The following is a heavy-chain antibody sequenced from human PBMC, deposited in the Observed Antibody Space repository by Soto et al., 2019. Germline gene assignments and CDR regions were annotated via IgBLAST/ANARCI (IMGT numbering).Heavy chain of an antibody. CDR3: AKVSSSWYAGFFDL. D-gene: IGHD6-13*01. Sequence: GGSLRLSCAASGLSFSTYGMHWVRQAPGKGLEWVAFISNDGSNKYYADSVKGRFTISRDNSMNTLYLQMNTLRAEDTAIYYCAKVSSSWYAGFFDLWGQGTLVTVS. J-gene: IGHJ4*02. CDR2: ISNDGSNK. CDR1: GLSFSTYG. V-gene: IGHV3-30*18.